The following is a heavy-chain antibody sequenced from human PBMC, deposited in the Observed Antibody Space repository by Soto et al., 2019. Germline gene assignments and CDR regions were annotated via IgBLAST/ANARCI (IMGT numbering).Heavy chain of an antibody. CDR2: IYYSGST. D-gene: IGHD3-10*01. J-gene: IGHJ3*02. CDR1: GGSISSYY. Sequence: QVQLQESGPGLVKPSETLSLTCTVSGGSISSYYWSWIRQPPGKGLEWIGYIYYSGSTNYNPSLKTRVTISVDTSKNQFSLKLSSVTAADTAVYYCARYHGSRFDAFDIWGQGTMVTVSS. V-gene: IGHV4-59*08. CDR3: ARYHGSRFDAFDI.